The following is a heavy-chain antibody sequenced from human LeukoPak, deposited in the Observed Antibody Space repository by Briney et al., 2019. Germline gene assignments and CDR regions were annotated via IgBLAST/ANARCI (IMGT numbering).Heavy chain of an antibody. V-gene: IGHV3-48*02. CDR1: GFTFSSYS. J-gene: IGHJ6*02. Sequence: AGSLRLSCAASGFTFSSYSMNWVRQAPGKGLEWVSYINSSSSTIYYADSVKGRFTISRDNAKNSLYLQMNSLRDEDTAVYYCARSVGATTYYYYYGMDVWGQGTTVTVSS. CDR3: ARSVGATTYYYYYGMDV. CDR2: INSSSSTI. D-gene: IGHD1-26*01.